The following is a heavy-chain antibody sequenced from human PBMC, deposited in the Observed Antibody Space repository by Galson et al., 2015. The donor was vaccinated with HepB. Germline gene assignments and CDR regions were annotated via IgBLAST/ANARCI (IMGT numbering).Heavy chain of an antibody. D-gene: IGHD2-2*01. J-gene: IGHJ4*02. CDR1: DGSISSSRHY. V-gene: IGHV4-39*01. CDR2: IYYSGST. CDR3: VRPRYCSSATCSAAFDL. Sequence: SETLSLTCTVSDGSISSSRHYWGWIRQPPGKGLEWIGRIYYSGSTYYSPSLKSRATISVDTSKNQFSLKVTSVTAADTATYYCVRPRYCSSATCSAAFDLWGQGTLVTVSS.